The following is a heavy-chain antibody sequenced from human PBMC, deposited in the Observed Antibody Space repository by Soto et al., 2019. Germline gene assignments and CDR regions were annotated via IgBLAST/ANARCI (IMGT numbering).Heavy chain of an antibody. D-gene: IGHD4-17*01. CDR1: GFSLSTGGVG. J-gene: IGHJ4*02. Sequence: QITLKESGPTLVKPTQTLTLTCTLSGFSLSTGGVGVGWIRQSPGKALEWLAVIYWDDVKHYSPSLERRLTITKDTHESEVVLTMTNMDPVDTATYYCARKGSGDYALDYWGQGILVTVSS. V-gene: IGHV2-5*02. CDR3: ARKGSGDYALDY. CDR2: IYWDDVK.